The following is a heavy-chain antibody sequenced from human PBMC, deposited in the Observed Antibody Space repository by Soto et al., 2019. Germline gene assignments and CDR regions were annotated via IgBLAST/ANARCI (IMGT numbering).Heavy chain of an antibody. CDR1: GDTLTDLS. J-gene: IGHJ4*02. CDR3: ARDEGGYDILTGYYKAHHFDY. CDR2: FDPEDGEA. Sequence: QVQLVQSGAEVKPPGASVKVSCKVSGDTLTDLSIHWVRQSPGKGLECMGGFDPEDGEAFYAQNFQGRVTMTEDTSTDTSYMELRSLTSDDTAVYYCARDEGGYDILTGYYKAHHFDYWGQGVLVTVSS. V-gene: IGHV1-24*01. D-gene: IGHD3-9*01.